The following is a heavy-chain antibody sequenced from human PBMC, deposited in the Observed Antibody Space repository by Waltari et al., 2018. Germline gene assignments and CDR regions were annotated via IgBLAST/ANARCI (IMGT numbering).Heavy chain of an antibody. CDR3: ARGLESYNWFDP. D-gene: IGHD1-1*01. CDR2: IYHSGPP. J-gene: IGHJ5*02. Sequence: QVQLQESGPGLVKPSETLSLTCAVSGYSLSSGYYWGWIRQPPGKGMEWIGSIYHSGPPYYNPSLKSRVTISVDTSQNQFSLRLSSVTAADTAVYYCARGLESYNWFDPWGQGTLVTVSS. V-gene: IGHV4-38-2*01. CDR1: GYSLSSGYY.